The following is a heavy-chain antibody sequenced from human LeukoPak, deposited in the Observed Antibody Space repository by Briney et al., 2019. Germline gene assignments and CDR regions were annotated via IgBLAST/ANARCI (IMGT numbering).Heavy chain of an antibody. CDR1: GFTFRSYA. Sequence: GGSLRLSCAASGFTFRSYAMHWVRQAPGKGLEWVAVISYDGSSKYYADSVKGRFTISRDNSKNTLYLQMNSLRAEDTAVYYCARGIEYSSSSSPDYWGQGTLVTVSS. J-gene: IGHJ4*02. CDR2: ISYDGSSK. V-gene: IGHV3-30*04. CDR3: ARGIEYSSSSSPDY. D-gene: IGHD6-6*01.